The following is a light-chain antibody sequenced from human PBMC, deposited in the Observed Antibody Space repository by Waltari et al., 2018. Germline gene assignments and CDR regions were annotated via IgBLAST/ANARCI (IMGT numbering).Light chain of an antibody. CDR1: HDINGR. V-gene: IGKV1D-16*01. Sequence: IQMTQSPSSLSASVGARVTITCRASHDINGRLAWYQQKPEKAPKSLIYATSSLHSGVPTTFSGSGSGTDYSLTISSLQPEDFATYYCLQYNTYPYTFGQGTKLDIK. CDR3: LQYNTYPYT. CDR2: ATS. J-gene: IGKJ2*01.